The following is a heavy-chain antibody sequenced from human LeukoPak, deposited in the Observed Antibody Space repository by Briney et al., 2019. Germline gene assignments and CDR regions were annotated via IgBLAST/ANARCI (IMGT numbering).Heavy chain of an antibody. CDR1: GGSISSSSYY. J-gene: IGHJ4*02. D-gene: IGHD5-24*01. V-gene: IGHV4-39*01. Sequence: SETLSLTCTVSGGSISSSSYYWGWIRQPPGKGLEWIGSIYYSGSTYYNPSLKSRVTISVDTSKNQFSLKLSSVTAADTAVYYCARGRRYGYNLRNFDYWGQGTLVTVSS. CDR3: ARGRRYGYNLRNFDY. CDR2: IYYSGST.